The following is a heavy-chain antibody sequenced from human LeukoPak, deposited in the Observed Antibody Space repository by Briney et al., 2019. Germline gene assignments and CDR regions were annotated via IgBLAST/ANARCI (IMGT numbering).Heavy chain of an antibody. CDR3: VGGFGDLGDY. CDR2: ITGGSHTP. CDR1: GFRFGSYA. Sequence: LSGGSLRLSCAASGFRFGSYAMSWVRQAPGKGLEWVSAITGGSHTPHFADSVKGRFTISRDDSKDTVYLQMNSLRTEDTATYYCVGGFGDLGDYWGLGTLVTVSS. V-gene: IGHV3-23*01. J-gene: IGHJ4*02. D-gene: IGHD3-16*01.